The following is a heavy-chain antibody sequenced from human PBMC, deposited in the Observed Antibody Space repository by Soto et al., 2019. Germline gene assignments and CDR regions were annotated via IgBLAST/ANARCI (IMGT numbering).Heavy chain of an antibody. CDR1: GGSISSSNW. V-gene: IGHV4-4*02. J-gene: IGHJ4*02. D-gene: IGHD4-17*01. CDR2: IYHSGST. Sequence: QVQLQESGPGLVKPSGTLSLTCAVSGGSISSSNWWSWVRQPPGKGLEWIGEIYHSGSTNYNPSLKSRVTRSVDKSKTQFSLQLSSVTAADTAVYYCARGRLYVYGGNSLFDYWGQGTLVTVSS. CDR3: ARGRLYVYGGNSLFDY.